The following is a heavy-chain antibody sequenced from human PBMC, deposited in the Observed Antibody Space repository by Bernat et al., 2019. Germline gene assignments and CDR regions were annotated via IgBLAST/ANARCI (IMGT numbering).Heavy chain of an antibody. D-gene: IGHD6-13*01. J-gene: IGHJ4*02. CDR2: ISYDGSNK. Sequence: QVQLVESGGGVVQPGRSLRLSCAASGFTFSSYGMHWVRQAPGKGLEWVAVISYDGSNKYYADSVKGRFTISRDNSKNTLYLQMNSLRAEDTAVYYCAKDGRRFEQQLVNYLDYWGQGTLVTVSS. CDR1: GFTFSSYG. V-gene: IGHV3-30*18. CDR3: AKDGRRFEQQLVNYLDY.